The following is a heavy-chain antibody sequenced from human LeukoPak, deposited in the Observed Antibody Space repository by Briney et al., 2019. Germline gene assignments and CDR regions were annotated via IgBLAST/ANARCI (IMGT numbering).Heavy chain of an antibody. D-gene: IGHD2-2*03. Sequence: GGSLRLSCAASGFIFRKYAMHWVRQAPGKGLEWVAVISYDGSDKFYADSVEGRFTISRDNAKNSLYLQMNSLRAEDTAVYYCACLDIVVVPAADHYGMDVWGQGTTVTVSS. CDR2: ISYDGSDK. J-gene: IGHJ6*02. CDR3: ACLDIVVVPAADHYGMDV. CDR1: GFIFRKYA. V-gene: IGHV3-30-3*01.